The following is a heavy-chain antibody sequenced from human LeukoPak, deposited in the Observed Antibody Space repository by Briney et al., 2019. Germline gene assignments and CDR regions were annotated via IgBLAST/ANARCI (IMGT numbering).Heavy chain of an antibody. D-gene: IGHD1-14*01. CDR3: ARENNHLTWFDP. CDR2: IYYSGST. V-gene: IGHV4-39*01. Sequence: GSLRLSCAASGFTFSTYWMHWVRQAPGKGLEWIGNIYYSGSTYYSPSLKSRVTVSVDTSKNQFSLKLSSVTAADTAVYYCARENNHLTWFDPWGQGTLVTVSS. CDR1: GFTFSTYW. J-gene: IGHJ5*02.